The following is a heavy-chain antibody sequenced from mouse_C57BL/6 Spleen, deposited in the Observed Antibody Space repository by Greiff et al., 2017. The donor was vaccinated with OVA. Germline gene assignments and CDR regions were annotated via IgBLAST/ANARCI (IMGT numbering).Heavy chain of an antibody. CDR3: ARSGTTVVADY. J-gene: IGHJ2*01. Sequence: QVQLKESGAELVRPGTSVKVSCKASGYAFTNYLIEWVKQRPGQGLEWIGVINPGSGGTNYNEKFKGKATLTADKSSSTAYMQLSSLTSEDSAVYFCARSGTTVVADYWGQGTTLTVSS. CDR2: INPGSGGT. V-gene: IGHV1-54*01. CDR1: GYAFTNYL. D-gene: IGHD1-1*01.